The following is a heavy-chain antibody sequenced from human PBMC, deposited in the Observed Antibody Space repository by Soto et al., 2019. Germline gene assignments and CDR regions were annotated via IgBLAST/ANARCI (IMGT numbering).Heavy chain of an antibody. Sequence: SQTLSLTCAISGDSVSSNSAAWNWIRQSPSRGLEWLGRTYYRSKWYNDYAVSVKSRITINPDTSKNQFSLQLNSVTPEDTAVYYCARGHGYGDYVLGYYYYYMDVWGKGTTVTVSS. CDR2: TYYRSKWYN. CDR3: ARGHGYGDYVLGYYYYYMDV. V-gene: IGHV6-1*01. J-gene: IGHJ6*03. D-gene: IGHD4-17*01. CDR1: GDSVSSNSAA.